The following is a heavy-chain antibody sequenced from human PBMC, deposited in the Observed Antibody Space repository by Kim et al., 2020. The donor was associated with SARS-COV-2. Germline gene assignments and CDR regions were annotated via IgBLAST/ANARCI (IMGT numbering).Heavy chain of an antibody. D-gene: IGHD4-17*01. CDR2: INHSGST. J-gene: IGHJ6*02. CDR1: GGSFSGYY. Sequence: SETLSLTCAVYGGSFSGYYWSWIRQPPGKGLEWIGEINHSGSTNYNPSLKSRVTISVDTSKNQFSLKLSSVTAADTAVYYCARGPVYGNYYYGMDGWGQG. V-gene: IGHV4-34*01. CDR3: ARGPVYGNYYYGMDG.